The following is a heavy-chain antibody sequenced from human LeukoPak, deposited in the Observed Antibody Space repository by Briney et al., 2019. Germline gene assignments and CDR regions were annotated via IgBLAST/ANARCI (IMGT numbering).Heavy chain of an antibody. V-gene: IGHV1-3*01. D-gene: IGHD3-10*01. CDR1: GYTFTSYA. J-gene: IGHJ6*03. CDR2: INAGNGNT. CDR3: ARVPSPTMVRGVIHYYYYMDV. Sequence: ASVKVSCKASGYTFTSYAMHWVRQAPGQRLEWMGWINAGNGNTKYSQKFQGRVTITRNTSIRTAYMELSSLRSEDTAVYYCARVPSPTMVRGVIHYYYYMDVWGKGTTVTVSS.